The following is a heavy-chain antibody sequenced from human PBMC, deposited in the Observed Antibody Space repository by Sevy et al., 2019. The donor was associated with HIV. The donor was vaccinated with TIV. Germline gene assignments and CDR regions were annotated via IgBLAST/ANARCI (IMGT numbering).Heavy chain of an antibody. CDR3: ARDLPSAVINPFYYYGLDV. V-gene: IGHV3-30*04. J-gene: IGHJ6*02. CDR2: ISYDGGVK. Sequence: GESLKISCAASVFTFSIYAMHWVRQAPDKGLEWVAVISYDGGVKYFADSVKGRVTISRDNSKNTLYLQMNSLRPEDTAVYYCARDLPSAVINPFYYYGLDVWGQGTTVTVSS. D-gene: IGHD3-22*01. CDR1: VFTFSIYA.